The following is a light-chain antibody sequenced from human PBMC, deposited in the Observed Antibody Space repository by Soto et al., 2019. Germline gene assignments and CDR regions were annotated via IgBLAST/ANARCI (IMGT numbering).Light chain of an antibody. V-gene: IGKV3-15*01. CDR2: DAS. Sequence: IVMTQSPATLSVSPGERATLSCRASRGISSNLAWYQQKPGQAPRLLIYDASTRATGIPARFSGSGSGTEFTLTISSLQSEDFATYYCQQSYSSPPTFGQGTKVEIK. CDR1: RGISSN. CDR3: QQSYSSPPT. J-gene: IGKJ1*01.